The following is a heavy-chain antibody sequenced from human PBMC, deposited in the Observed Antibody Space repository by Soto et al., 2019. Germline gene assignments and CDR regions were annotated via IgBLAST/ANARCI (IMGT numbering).Heavy chain of an antibody. CDR2: FSSYNGDA. Sequence: QVQLVQSGVEVKKPGASVKVSCKSSGYTFSNYGISWVRQAPGQRLEWMGWFSSYNGDARYAQNLQGRVTMTTDTSTSTAYMELWSLRSDDTAVYYCAREDSGGLGYWGEGTLVTGSS. V-gene: IGHV1-18*01. CDR3: AREDSGGLGY. D-gene: IGHD1-26*01. CDR1: GYTFSNYG. J-gene: IGHJ4*02.